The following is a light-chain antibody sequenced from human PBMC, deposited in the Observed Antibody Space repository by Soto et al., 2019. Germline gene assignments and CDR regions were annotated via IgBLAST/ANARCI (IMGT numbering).Light chain of an antibody. J-gene: IGKJ3*01. V-gene: IGKV3-20*01. CDR3: QQCCGSPLFS. Sequence: EIVLTQSPGTLSVSPGERATLSCTASQSVTSSCLAWYQQQPGQAPRLLILTTSIRATDIPDKFSGSGSGTEFTLTISSLQQQDEAVYYCQQCCGSPLFSFGPGTRVDI. CDR1: QSVTSSC. CDR2: TTS.